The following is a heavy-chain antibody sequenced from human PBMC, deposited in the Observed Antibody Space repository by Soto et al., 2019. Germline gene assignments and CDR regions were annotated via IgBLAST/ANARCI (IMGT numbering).Heavy chain of an antibody. CDR2: INHSGST. Sequence: QVQLQQWGAGLLKPSETLSLTCAVYGGSFSGYYWSWIRQPPGKGLEWIGEINHSGSTNYNPSLIRSGSTTADASKKHLSPMLLSVAAAAAAVYYYSGRVVVADYYYYYGMDVWGQGTTVTVSS. CDR1: GGSFSGYY. J-gene: IGHJ6*02. D-gene: IGHD2-15*01. V-gene: IGHV4-34*01. CDR3: SGRVVVADYYYYYGMDV.